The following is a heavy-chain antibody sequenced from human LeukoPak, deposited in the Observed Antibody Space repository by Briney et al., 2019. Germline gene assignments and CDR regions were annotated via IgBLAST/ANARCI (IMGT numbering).Heavy chain of an antibody. V-gene: IGHV4-31*03. J-gene: IGHJ4*02. CDR3: ARVAVGATGLDY. D-gene: IGHD1-26*01. CDR2: IYYSGST. CDR1: GGSISSGGYY. Sequence: SETLSLTCTVSGGSISSGGYYWSWIRQHPGKGLEWIGYIYYSGSTYYNPSLKSRVTISVDTSKHQFSLKLSSVTAAAAAVYYGARVAVGATGLDYWGQGTLVTVSS.